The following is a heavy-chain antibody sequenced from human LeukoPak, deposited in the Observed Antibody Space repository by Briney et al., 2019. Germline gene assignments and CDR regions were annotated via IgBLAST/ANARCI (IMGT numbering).Heavy chain of an antibody. CDR1: GFTFSSYA. J-gene: IGHJ4*02. CDR2: IKPDGSDT. V-gene: IGHV3-7*01. CDR3: ARTRLGAAYFDC. Sequence: GGSLRLSCAASGFTFSSYAMTWVRQAPGQGLEWVANIKPDGSDTYYVDSVKGRFTISRDNARNSLYLQLNSLRAEDTAVYYCARTRLGAAYFDCWGQGTLVTVSS. D-gene: IGHD6-25*01.